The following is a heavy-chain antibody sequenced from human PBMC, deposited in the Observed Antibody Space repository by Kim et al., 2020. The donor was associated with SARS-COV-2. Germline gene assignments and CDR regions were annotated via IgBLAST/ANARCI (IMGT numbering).Heavy chain of an antibody. CDR3: ASSRSSGWDGFDY. CDR2: ISYDGSNK. V-gene: IGHV3-30-3*01. Sequence: GGSLRLSCAASGFTFSSYAMHWVRQAPGKGLEWVAVISYDGSNKYYADSVKGRFTISRDNSKNTLYLQMNSLRAEDTAVYYCASSRSSGWDGFDYWGQGTLVTVSS. CDR1: GFTFSSYA. J-gene: IGHJ4*02. D-gene: IGHD6-19*01.